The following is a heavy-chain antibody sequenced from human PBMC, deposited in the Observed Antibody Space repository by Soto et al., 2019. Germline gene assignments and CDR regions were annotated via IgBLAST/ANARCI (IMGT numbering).Heavy chain of an antibody. CDR2: VYWDDDK. D-gene: IGHD6-6*01. CDR1: GFSLSTSQVG. CDR3: ARERRIAARPGSWFDP. Sequence: ESGPTLVNPTQTLTLTCTFSGFSLSTSQVGVGWIRQPPGKALEWLAHVYWDDDKYYSTSLKTRLTISKDTSKNQVVLTMTNMDPVDTATYYCARERRIAARPGSWFDPWGQGTLVTVSS. V-gene: IGHV2-70*12. J-gene: IGHJ5*02.